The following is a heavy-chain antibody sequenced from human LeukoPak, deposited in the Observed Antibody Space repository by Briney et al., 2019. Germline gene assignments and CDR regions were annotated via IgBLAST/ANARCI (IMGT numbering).Heavy chain of an antibody. CDR2: IYSGGST. CDR3: ARVAAPGSYFYYYCMDV. J-gene: IGHJ6*02. CDR1: GFTFSDYY. V-gene: IGHV3-53*01. Sequence: GGSLGLSCAASGFTFSDYYMSWSRQAPGKGLEWVSVIYSGGSTYYADSVKGRFTISRDNSKNTLYLQMNSLRAEDTAVYYCARVAAPGSYFYYYCMDVWGQGTTVTVSS. D-gene: IGHD1-26*01.